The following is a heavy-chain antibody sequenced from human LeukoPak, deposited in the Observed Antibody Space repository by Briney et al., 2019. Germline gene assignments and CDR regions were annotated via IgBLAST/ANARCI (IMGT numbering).Heavy chain of an antibody. CDR2: IKTDGSEK. CDR1: GFTFSSYW. CDR3: ARDYTGYFP. J-gene: IGHJ5*02. V-gene: IGHV3-7*03. D-gene: IGHD3-9*01. Sequence: GGSLRLSCEASGFTFSSYWMSWVRQAPGRGLEWVANIKTDGSEKYYVDSVKGRFTISRDNAKNSLYLQMNSLRAEDTAVYYCARDYTGYFPWGQGTLVIVSS.